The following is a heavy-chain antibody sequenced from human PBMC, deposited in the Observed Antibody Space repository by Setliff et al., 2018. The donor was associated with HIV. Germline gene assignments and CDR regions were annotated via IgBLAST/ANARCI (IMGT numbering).Heavy chain of an antibody. Sequence: SETLSLTCTVSGGSISSGSYYWGWIRQPPGKGLEWIGSMYHSGSSYYNPSLKSRVTISADTSRNQFSLKLNSVTAADTAVYYCARLANGDIVATVDYFDYWGQGTLVTVSS. V-gene: IGHV4-39*07. CDR1: GGSISSGSYY. J-gene: IGHJ4*02. CDR2: MYHSGSS. CDR3: ARLANGDIVATVDYFDY. D-gene: IGHD5-12*01.